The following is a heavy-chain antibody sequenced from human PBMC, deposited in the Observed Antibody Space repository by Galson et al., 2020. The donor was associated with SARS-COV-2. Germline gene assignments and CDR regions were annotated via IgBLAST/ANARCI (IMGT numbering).Heavy chain of an antibody. CDR3: AKYYYGISGYSRYAFDI. D-gene: IGHD3-22*01. V-gene: IGHV3-23*01. J-gene: IGHJ3*02. Sequence: GGSLRLSCAASGFTFTTYAMSWVRQAPGKGLEWVSTISDSGGRTYNADSVKGRFTISRDNSKNTLYLQMNSLRAEDTAVYYCAKYYYGISGYSRYAFDIWGQGTMVTVSS. CDR1: GFTFTTYA. CDR2: ISDSGGRT.